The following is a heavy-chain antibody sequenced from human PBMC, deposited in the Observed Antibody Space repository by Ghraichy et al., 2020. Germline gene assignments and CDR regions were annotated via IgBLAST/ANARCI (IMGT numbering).Heavy chain of an antibody. CDR3: ARDTHSSGPDSGYDQALDY. V-gene: IGHV4-30-4*01. Sequence: SQTLSLTCTVSGGSISSGDYYWSWIRQPPGKGLEWIGYIYYSGSTYYNPSLKSRVTISVDTSKNQFSLKLSSVTAADTAVYYCARDTHSSGPDSGYDQALDYWGQGTLVTVSS. CDR1: GGSISSGDYY. D-gene: IGHD5-12*01. CDR2: IYYSGST. J-gene: IGHJ4*02.